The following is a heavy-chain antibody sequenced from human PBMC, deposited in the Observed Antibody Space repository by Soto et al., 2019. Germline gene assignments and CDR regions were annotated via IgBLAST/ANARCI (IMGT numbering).Heavy chain of an antibody. D-gene: IGHD6-19*01. V-gene: IGHV4-34*01. Sequence: QVQLQQWGAGLLKPSETLSLTCAVYGGSFSGYYWSWIRQPPGKGLEWIGEMNHSGGTNFNPSLKSRVTISIDTSKNQFSLKLSSVIAADTAVYYCARGDRQWLVRSGAFDIWGQGTMDTVSS. CDR2: MNHSGGT. CDR1: GGSFSGYY. J-gene: IGHJ3*02. CDR3: ARGDRQWLVRSGAFDI.